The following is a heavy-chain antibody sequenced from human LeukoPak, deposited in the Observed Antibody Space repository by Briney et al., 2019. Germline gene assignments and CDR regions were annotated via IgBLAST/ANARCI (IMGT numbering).Heavy chain of an antibody. CDR3: ARGRDLRRAFDI. CDR2: INHSGST. V-gene: IGHV4-34*01. D-gene: IGHD1-14*01. Sequence: SETLSLTCAVYGGSFSGYYWSWIRQPPGKGLEWIGEINHSGSTNYNPSLKSRVTVSVDTSKNQFSLKLSSVTAADTAVYYCARGRDLRRAFDIWGQVTMVTVSS. J-gene: IGHJ3*02. CDR1: GGSFSGYY.